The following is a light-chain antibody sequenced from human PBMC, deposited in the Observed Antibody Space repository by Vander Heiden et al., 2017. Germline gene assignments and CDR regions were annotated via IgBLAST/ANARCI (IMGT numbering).Light chain of an antibody. J-gene: IGLJ2*01. CDR3: NSRDSSGKVLL. CDR1: SPRNYH. CDR2: GKN. Sequence: SSDLTQDPAVSVALGQTVTITCQGDSPRNYHASWYQQKPGQAPLLVIYGKNKRPSGLPDRFSGSSSGNTASLTITGAQAEDAADYYCNSRDSSGKVLLVGGGTKLTVL. V-gene: IGLV3-19*01.